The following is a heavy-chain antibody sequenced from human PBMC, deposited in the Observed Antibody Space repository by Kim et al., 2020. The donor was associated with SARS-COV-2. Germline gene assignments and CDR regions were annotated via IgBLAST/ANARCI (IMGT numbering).Heavy chain of an antibody. Sequence: GGSLRLSCAASGFTFSNYAMSWVRQAPGKGLEWVSGIAGSDGKTWYADSAKGRFTISRDNSRNSLYLQMNSLRAEDTAAYYCAKMRGSSVSVLYFDYWG. CDR2: IAGSDGKT. CDR1: GFTFSNYA. D-gene: IGHD1-26*01. V-gene: IGHV3-23*01. CDR3: AKMRGSSVSVLYFDY. J-gene: IGHJ4*01.